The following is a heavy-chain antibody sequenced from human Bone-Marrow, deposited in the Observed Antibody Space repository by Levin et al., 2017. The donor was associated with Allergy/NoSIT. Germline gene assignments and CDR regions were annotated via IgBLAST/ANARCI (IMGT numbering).Heavy chain of an antibody. CDR1: GYSFTDYW. D-gene: IGHD6-13*01. J-gene: IGHJ4*02. Sequence: NAGGSLRLSCKGSGYSFTDYWIGWVRQMPGKGLEWMGIISPDDSDTRYSPSIRGQVTISADKSIRTAYLQWSSLKASDAAIYYCARTPIAATGTGNFDYWGQGTLVTVSS. CDR3: ARTPIAATGTGNFDY. V-gene: IGHV5-51*01. CDR2: ISPDDSDT.